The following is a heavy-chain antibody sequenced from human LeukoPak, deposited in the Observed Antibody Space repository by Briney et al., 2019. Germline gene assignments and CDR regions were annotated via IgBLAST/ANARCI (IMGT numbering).Heavy chain of an antibody. CDR2: ISSSRSYT. V-gene: IGHV3-11*05. J-gene: IGHJ4*02. Sequence: AGGSLRLSCAASGFTFSDYYMSWIRQAPGKGLEWVSYISSSRSYTNYADSVKGRFTISRDNAKNSLYLQMNSLRAEDTAVYYCARVGEHCSGGSCYGYWGQGTLVTFSS. CDR3: ARVGEHCSGGSCYGY. CDR1: GFTFSDYY. D-gene: IGHD2-15*01.